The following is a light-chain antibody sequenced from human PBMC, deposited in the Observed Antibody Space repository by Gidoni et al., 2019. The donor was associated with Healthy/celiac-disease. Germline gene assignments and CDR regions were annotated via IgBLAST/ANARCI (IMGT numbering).Light chain of an antibody. CDR3: QQYDNLPLT. J-gene: IGKJ4*01. CDR2: DAS. V-gene: IGKV1-33*01. Sequence: DIQMTQSPSSLSASVGDRVTITCQVSQDISNYLNWYQQKPGQAPKLLIYDASNLETGVPSRFSGSGSGTDFTFTISSLQPEDIATYYCQQYDNLPLTFGGGTKVEIK. CDR1: QDISNY.